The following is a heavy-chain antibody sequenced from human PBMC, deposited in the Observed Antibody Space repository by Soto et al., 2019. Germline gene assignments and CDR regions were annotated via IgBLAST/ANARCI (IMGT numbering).Heavy chain of an antibody. Sequence: PGGSLRLSCAASGFTFSSYAMHWVRQAPGKGLEWVAVISENGVNKYSAESVRGRFVISRDNSKNTVELEMNSLRPEDTAIYFCARRLTKTVSALGYWGQGTLVTVSS. CDR3: ARRLTKTVSALGY. CDR1: GFTFSSYA. J-gene: IGHJ4*02. V-gene: IGHV3-30*09. CDR2: ISENGVNK. D-gene: IGHD2-8*01.